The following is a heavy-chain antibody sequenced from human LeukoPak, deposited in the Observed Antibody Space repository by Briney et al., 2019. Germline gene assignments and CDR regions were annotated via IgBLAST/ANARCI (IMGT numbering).Heavy chain of an antibody. CDR1: TGSISSYY. CDR3: ARGDIIRGEHNLFDP. J-gene: IGHJ5*02. V-gene: IGHV4-4*07. CDR2: IYSSGST. D-gene: IGHD3-10*01. Sequence: SETLSLTCTVSTGSISSYYCSWIRQPAGKGLEYIGRIYSSGSTNYSPSLKSRVTMSVDTSKNQFSLKLTSVTAADTAVYYCARGDIIRGEHNLFDPWGQGILVTVSS.